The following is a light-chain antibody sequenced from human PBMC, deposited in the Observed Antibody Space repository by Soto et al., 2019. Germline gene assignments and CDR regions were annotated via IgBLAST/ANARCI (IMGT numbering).Light chain of an antibody. CDR1: QGISSW. CDR3: QQYNSYPWT. CDR2: AAS. J-gene: IGKJ1*01. V-gene: IGKV1D-16*01. Sequence: EIHMTQSTSSVSASVGDRVTITCRASQGISSWLAWYQQKPGKAPKLLIYAASSLESGVPSRFSGSGSGTEFTLTISSLQPDDFATYYCQQYNSYPWTLGQGTKADIK.